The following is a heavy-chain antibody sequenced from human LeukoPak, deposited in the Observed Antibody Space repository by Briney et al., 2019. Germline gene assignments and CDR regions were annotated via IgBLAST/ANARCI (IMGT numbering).Heavy chain of an antibody. CDR2: IHHSGDT. Sequence: KPSETLSLTCTVSGYSITSIYYWGWIRQPPGEGLEWIGSIHHSGDTAYNPSLKSRVTISVDTSKSQFSLKLSSVTAADTAVYYCARSYASSGLDHWGQGTLVTVSS. V-gene: IGHV4-38-2*02. CDR3: ARSYASSGLDH. CDR1: GYSITSIYY. J-gene: IGHJ4*02. D-gene: IGHD3-16*01.